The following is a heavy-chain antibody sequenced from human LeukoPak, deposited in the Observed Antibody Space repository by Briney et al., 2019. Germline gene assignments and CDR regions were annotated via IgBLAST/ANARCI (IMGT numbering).Heavy chain of an antibody. CDR2: IKEDGSEQ. CDR1: GFSFSRYW. Sequence: GGSLRLSCVASGFSFSRYWMSWVRQAPGKGLEWVANIKEDGSEQYYADSLKGRFTISRDNVKNSLYLQMNSLRAEDTAVYYCAREGYSSSSFDYWGQGTLVTVSS. V-gene: IGHV3-7*01. D-gene: IGHD6-6*01. J-gene: IGHJ4*02. CDR3: AREGYSSSSFDY.